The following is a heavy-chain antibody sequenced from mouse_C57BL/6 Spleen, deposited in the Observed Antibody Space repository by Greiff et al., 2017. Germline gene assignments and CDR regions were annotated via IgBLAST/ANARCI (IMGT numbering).Heavy chain of an antibody. CDR3: ARYYYDYPFDY. Sequence: QVQLQQPGAELVKPGASVKLSCKASGYTFTSYWMQWVKQRPGQGLEWIGEIDPSDSYTNYNQKFKGKATLTVDTSSSTAYMQLSSLTSEDSAVYYCARYYYDYPFDYWGQGTTLTVS. CDR2: IDPSDSYT. CDR1: GYTFTSYW. J-gene: IGHJ2*01. D-gene: IGHD2-4*01. V-gene: IGHV1-50*01.